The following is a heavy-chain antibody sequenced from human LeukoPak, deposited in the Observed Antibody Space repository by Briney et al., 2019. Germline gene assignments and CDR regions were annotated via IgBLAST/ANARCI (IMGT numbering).Heavy chain of an antibody. Sequence: PGGSLRPSCAASGFTFSSYSMNWVRQAPGKGLEWVSAISGSGGSTYYADPVKGRFTISRDNSKNTLYLQMNSLRAEDTAVYYCAKESARAFQHWGQGTLVTVSS. CDR3: AKESARAFQH. CDR2: ISGSGGST. J-gene: IGHJ1*01. V-gene: IGHV3-23*01. CDR1: GFTFSSYS.